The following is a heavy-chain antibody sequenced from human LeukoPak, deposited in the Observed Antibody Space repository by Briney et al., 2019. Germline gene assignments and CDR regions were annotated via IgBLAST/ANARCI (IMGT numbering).Heavy chain of an antibody. CDR3: ARDQFDYYGSGISDPSFDY. Sequence: GGSLRLSCAASGFTFSSYGMSWVRQAPGKGLEWVSAIRGSGIRTYYADSVNGRFTISRDNSKNSLYLQMNSLRAEDTAVYYCARDQFDYYGSGISDPSFDYWGQGTLVTVSS. CDR1: GFTFSSYG. J-gene: IGHJ4*02. D-gene: IGHD3-10*01. CDR2: IRGSGIRT. V-gene: IGHV3-23*01.